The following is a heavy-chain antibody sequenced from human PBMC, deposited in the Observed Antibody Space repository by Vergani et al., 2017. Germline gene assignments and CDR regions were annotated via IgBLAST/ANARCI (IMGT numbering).Heavy chain of an antibody. Sequence: EVQLVQSGAEVKKPGASLRISCTGSGYSFTSYWISWVRQMPGEGLEWMGRIDPSDSYTNYSPSFQGHVTISAAKSISTAYLQWSSLKASDTAMYYCARQVAVAGKWWGPYYYYGMDVWGQGTTVTVSS. V-gene: IGHV5-10-1*01. D-gene: IGHD6-19*01. J-gene: IGHJ6*02. CDR1: GYSFTSYW. CDR3: ARQVAVAGKWWGPYYYYGMDV. CDR2: IDPSDSYT.